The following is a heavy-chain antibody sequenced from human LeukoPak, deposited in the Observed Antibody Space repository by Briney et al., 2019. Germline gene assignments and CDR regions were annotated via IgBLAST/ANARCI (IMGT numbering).Heavy chain of an antibody. CDR3: VKDFCDWSFDN. V-gene: IGHV3-64D*06. J-gene: IGHJ4*02. CDR1: GFTFSSYR. D-gene: IGHD3-9*01. CDR2: IGSNGGST. Sequence: GGSLRLSCSASGFTFSSYRMHWVRQAPGKGLEYISAIGSNGGSTYYADSVKGRFTISRDNSKNMLYLQMNILRPEDTAVYHCVKDFCDWSFDNWGQGTLVTVSS.